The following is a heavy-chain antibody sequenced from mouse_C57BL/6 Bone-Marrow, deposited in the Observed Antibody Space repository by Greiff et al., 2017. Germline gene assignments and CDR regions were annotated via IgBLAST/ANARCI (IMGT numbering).Heavy chain of an antibody. Sequence: QVQLQQPGAELVRPGSSVKLSCKASGYTFTSYWMHWVKQRPIQGLEWIGNIDPSDSETHYNQKFKDKATLTVAKSSSTAYMQLSSLTSYDAAVYYCARFGGYGDCYFDVWGTGTTVTVSS. J-gene: IGHJ1*03. CDR2: IDPSDSET. CDR1: GYTFTSYW. CDR3: ARFGGYGDCYFDV. D-gene: IGHD1-1*02. V-gene: IGHV1-52*01.